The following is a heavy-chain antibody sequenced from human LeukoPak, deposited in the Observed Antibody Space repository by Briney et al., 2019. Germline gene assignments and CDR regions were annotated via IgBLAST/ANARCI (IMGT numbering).Heavy chain of an antibody. CDR2: IYPGDSDA. V-gene: IGHV5-51*01. J-gene: IGHJ4*02. D-gene: IGHD3-3*01. Sequence: GESLKISCKGSGYSFTSCWIGWVRQMPGKGLEWMGIIYPGDSDARYSPSFQGQVTLSADKSISTAYLQWSSLKASDTAIYYCARHGATIFGVVPYYFDYWGQGTLVTVSS. CDR1: GYSFTSCW. CDR3: ARHGATIFGVVPYYFDY.